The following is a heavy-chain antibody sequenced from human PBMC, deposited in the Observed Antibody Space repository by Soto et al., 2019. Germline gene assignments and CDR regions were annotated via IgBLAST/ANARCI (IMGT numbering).Heavy chain of an antibody. V-gene: IGHV4-31*03. CDR2: IYDSRSP. J-gene: IGHJ6*02. CDR1: GGSISSGDYY. Sequence: QVQLQESGPGLVKPSQTLSLTCTVSGGSISSGDYYWTWIRQHPGKGLEWIGYIYDSRSPYYNPSLKSRLTISVDTSKNQFSLKLSSVSAADTAVYYCARERTDATGVFGMDVWGQGTTVTVSS. D-gene: IGHD2-15*01. CDR3: ARERTDATGVFGMDV.